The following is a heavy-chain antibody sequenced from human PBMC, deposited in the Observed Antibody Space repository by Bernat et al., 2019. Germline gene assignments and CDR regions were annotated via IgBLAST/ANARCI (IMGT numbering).Heavy chain of an antibody. CDR3: AKGSGDYYGSGNPNY. Sequence: EVQLVESGGGLVQPGGSLRVSCAASGFSFSSYWMHWVRQAPGEGLVWVSCINGDGVRTRDADSVKGRFTISRDNAKDTLYLQMNSLRAEGTAVYYCAKGSGDYYGSGNPNYWGQGTLVTVSS. CDR2: INGDGVRT. V-gene: IGHV3-74*01. D-gene: IGHD3-10*01. J-gene: IGHJ4*02. CDR1: GFSFSSYW.